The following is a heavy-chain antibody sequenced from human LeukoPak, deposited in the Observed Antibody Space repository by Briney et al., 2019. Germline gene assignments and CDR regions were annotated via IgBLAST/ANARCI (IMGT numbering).Heavy chain of an antibody. CDR2: INPNSGGT. CDR1: GYTFTGYY. Sequence: ASVKVSCKASGYTFTGYYMHWVRQAPGQGLEWMGWINPNSGGTNYAQKFQGRVTMIRDTSISTAYMELSRLRSDDTAVYYCARDPGSGRPSNWFDPWGQGTLVTVSS. CDR3: ARDPGSGRPSNWFDP. J-gene: IGHJ5*02. V-gene: IGHV1-2*02. D-gene: IGHD6-6*01.